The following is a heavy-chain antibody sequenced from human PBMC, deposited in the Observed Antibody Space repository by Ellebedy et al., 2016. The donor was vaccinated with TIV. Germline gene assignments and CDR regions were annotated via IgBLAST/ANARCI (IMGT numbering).Heavy chain of an antibody. Sequence: SETLSLXCTVSGGSISSRGYYWSWIRQHPGKGLEWIGYIYYSGSTYYNPSLKSRVTISVDTSKNQFSLKLSSVTAADTAVYYWARVRMSLLDYWGQGTLVTVSS. J-gene: IGHJ4*02. CDR3: ARVRMSLLDY. CDR2: IYYSGST. V-gene: IGHV4-31*03. CDR1: GGSISSRGYY. D-gene: IGHD1-14*01.